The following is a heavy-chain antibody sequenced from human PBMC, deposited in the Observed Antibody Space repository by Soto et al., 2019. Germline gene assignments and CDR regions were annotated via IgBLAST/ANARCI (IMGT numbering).Heavy chain of an antibody. CDR1: GFSLSNARMG. D-gene: IGHD3-10*01. Sequence: QVTLKESGPVLVKPTETLTLTCTVSGFSLSNARMGVSWIRQPPGKALEWLAHIFSNDEKSYSTSLKSRLTISKDTSKSQVVLTMTNIDPVDTATYYCARLHRDYGSVKIDYWGQGTLVTVSS. V-gene: IGHV2-26*01. CDR2: IFSNDEK. CDR3: ARLHRDYGSVKIDY. J-gene: IGHJ4*02.